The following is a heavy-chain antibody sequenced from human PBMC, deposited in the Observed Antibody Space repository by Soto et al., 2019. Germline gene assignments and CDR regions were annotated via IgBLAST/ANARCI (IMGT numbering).Heavy chain of an antibody. D-gene: IGHD7-27*01. CDR2: TSPNSDNK. Sequence: QVQLVQSGAAVKKPGASVKVSCKASGYTFTSYDINWLRQATGQGLEWMGWTSPNSDNKGYAQKFQDRVSMTRNTSISTAYMELSSLRSDDTAVYYCARGGETGDAFDIWGQGTVVTVSS. V-gene: IGHV1-8*01. J-gene: IGHJ3*02. CDR3: ARGGETGDAFDI. CDR1: GYTFTSYD.